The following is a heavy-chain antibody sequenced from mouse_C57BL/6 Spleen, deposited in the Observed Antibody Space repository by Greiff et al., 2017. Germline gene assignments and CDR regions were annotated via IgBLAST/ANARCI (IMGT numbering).Heavy chain of an antibody. V-gene: IGHV5-4*03. D-gene: IGHD1-1*01. CDR1: GFTFSSYA. CDR3: ARGGAGSSYGFAY. J-gene: IGHJ3*01. Sequence: EVKLVESGGGLVKPGGSLKLSCAASGFTFSSYAMSWVRQTPEKRLEWVATISDGGSYTYYPDNVKGRVTISRDNAKNNLYLQMSLLKSEDTAMYYCARGGAGSSYGFAYWGQGTLVTVSA. CDR2: ISDGGSYT.